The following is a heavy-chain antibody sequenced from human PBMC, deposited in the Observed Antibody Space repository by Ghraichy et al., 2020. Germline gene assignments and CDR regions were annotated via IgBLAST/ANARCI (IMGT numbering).Heavy chain of an antibody. J-gene: IGHJ3*02. Sequence: GGSLRLSCAASGFTFSSYSMNWVRQAPGKGLEWVSSISSSSSYIYYADSVKGRFTISRDNAKNSLYLQMNSLRAEDTAVYYCARDFGEVVVAATAFDIWGQGTMVTVSS. CDR2: ISSSSSYI. D-gene: IGHD2-15*01. V-gene: IGHV3-21*01. CDR3: ARDFGEVVVAATAFDI. CDR1: GFTFSSYS.